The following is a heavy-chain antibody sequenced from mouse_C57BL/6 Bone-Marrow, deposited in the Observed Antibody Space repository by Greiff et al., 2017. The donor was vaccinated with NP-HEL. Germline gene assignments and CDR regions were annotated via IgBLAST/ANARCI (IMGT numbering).Heavy chain of an antibody. J-gene: IGHJ2*01. CDR1: GFSLTSYG. CDR3: ARNSGGYYADY. D-gene: IGHD1-1*02. CDR2: IWRGGST. V-gene: IGHV2-2*01. Sequence: VKLQESGPGLVQPSQSLSITCTASGFSLTSYGVHWVRQSPGKGLEWLGVIWRGGSTDYNAAFISRRSISKDNSKSQVFFKMNSLQADDTAIYYCARNSGGYYADYWGQGTTLTVSS.